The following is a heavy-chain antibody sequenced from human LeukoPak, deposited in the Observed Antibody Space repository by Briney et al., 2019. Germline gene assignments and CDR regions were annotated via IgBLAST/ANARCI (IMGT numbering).Heavy chain of an antibody. Sequence: ASVKVSCKASGYTFTALFMHWVRQAPGQGLEWMGWINPNTGGTKFAQKFQGRVTMTRDTSISTVYMELKWLRSDDTAVYYCARVDDGTYTALDYWGQGTLVSVSS. CDR1: GYTFTALF. V-gene: IGHV1-2*02. J-gene: IGHJ4*02. D-gene: IGHD1-26*01. CDR2: INPNTGGT. CDR3: ARVDDGTYTALDY.